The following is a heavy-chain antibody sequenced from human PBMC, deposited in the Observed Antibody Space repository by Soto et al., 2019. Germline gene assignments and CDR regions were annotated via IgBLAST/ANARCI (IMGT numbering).Heavy chain of an antibody. D-gene: IGHD3-3*01. CDR3: ARELDFWSCLNWFDA. V-gene: IGHV4-59*01. J-gene: IGHJ5*02. Sequence: SETLSLTCTVSGGSISSYYWSWIRQPPGKGLEWIWYIYYSGSTNYNPSLKSRVTISGDTAKNQLSLKLSSVTAADTAVYYCARELDFWSCLNWFDAWGQGTLVTVSS. CDR1: GGSISSYY. CDR2: IYYSGST.